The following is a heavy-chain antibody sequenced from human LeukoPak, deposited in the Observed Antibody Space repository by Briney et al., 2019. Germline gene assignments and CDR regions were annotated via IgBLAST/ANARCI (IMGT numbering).Heavy chain of an antibody. J-gene: IGHJ5*02. CDR1: GGSISSHY. CDR2: IYYSGST. V-gene: IGHV4-59*11. Sequence: PSETLSLTCTVSGGSISSHYWSWIRQPPGKGLEWIGYIYYSGSTNYNPSLKSRVTISVDTSKNQFSLKLSSMTAADTAVYYCARTSYYDSSGYYSGISSFDPWGQGTLVTVSS. CDR3: ARTSYYDSSGYYSGISSFDP. D-gene: IGHD3-22*01.